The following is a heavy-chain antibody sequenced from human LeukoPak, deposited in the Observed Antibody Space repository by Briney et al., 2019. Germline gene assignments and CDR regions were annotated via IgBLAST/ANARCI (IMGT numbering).Heavy chain of an antibody. CDR2: VYYSGTT. CDR3: ARWLWYSSGPWFNP. V-gene: IGHV4-59*08. D-gene: IGHD6-19*01. Sequence: SETLSLTCTVSGGSISSYYWSWIRQPPGKGLEWIGYVYYSGTTNYNPSLKSRVAISMDTSKNQFSLNLTSVTAADTAVYYCARWLWYSSGPWFNPWGQGTLVTVSS. CDR1: GGSISSYY. J-gene: IGHJ5*02.